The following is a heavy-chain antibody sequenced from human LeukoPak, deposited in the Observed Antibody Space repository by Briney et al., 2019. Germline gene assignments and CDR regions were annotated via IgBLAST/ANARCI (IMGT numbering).Heavy chain of an antibody. CDR3: AREYSSSSGRSFDY. Sequence: PGGSLRLSCAASRFTFSTYSMNWVRQAPGKGLEWVSYISSGSNTIYYADSVKGRFTTSRDNAKNSLYLQMNSLRAEDTAVYYCAREYSSSSGRSFDYWGQGTLVTVSS. CDR1: RFTFSTYS. CDR2: ISSGSNTI. J-gene: IGHJ4*02. D-gene: IGHD6-6*01. V-gene: IGHV3-48*01.